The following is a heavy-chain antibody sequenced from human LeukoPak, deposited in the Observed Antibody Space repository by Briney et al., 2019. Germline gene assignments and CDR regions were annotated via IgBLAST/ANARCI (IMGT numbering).Heavy chain of an antibody. D-gene: IGHD5-24*01. V-gene: IGHV1-24*01. J-gene: IGHJ3*02. CDR2: FDPEDGET. Sequence: ASVKVSCKVSGYTLTELSMHWVRQAPGKGLEWMGGFDPEDGETICAQKFQGRVTMTEDTSTDTAYMELSSLRSEDTAVYYCATVLRRWLQSDAFDIWGQGTMVTVSS. CDR1: GYTLTELS. CDR3: ATVLRRWLQSDAFDI.